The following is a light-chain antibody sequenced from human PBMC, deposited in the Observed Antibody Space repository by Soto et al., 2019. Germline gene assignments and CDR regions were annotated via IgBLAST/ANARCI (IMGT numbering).Light chain of an antibody. Sequence: QPVLTQPPSASGTPGQRVTISCSGSSSNIVSNYVYWYQQLPGTAPKLLIHNNYQRPSGVPDRFSGSKSGTSASLAISGLRSEDEADYYCAAWDDSLSGVVFGGGTKLTVL. CDR1: SSNIVSNY. CDR3: AAWDDSLSGVV. V-gene: IGLV1-47*02. J-gene: IGLJ2*01. CDR2: NNY.